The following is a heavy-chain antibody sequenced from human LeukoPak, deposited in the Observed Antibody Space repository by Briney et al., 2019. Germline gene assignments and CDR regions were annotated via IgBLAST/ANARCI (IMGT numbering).Heavy chain of an antibody. J-gene: IGHJ4*02. CDR3: ARGPNSNWSGLDF. D-gene: IGHD6-6*01. CDR2: ISPTGSTT. Sequence: GGSPRLSCAASGFTFSSYWMSWVRQAPGKGLVWVSRISPTGSTTSYADSVKGRFTVSRDNAKNTLYLQVNNLRAEDTAVYYCARGPNSNWSGLDFWGQGTLLTVSS. CDR1: GFTFSSYW. V-gene: IGHV3-74*01.